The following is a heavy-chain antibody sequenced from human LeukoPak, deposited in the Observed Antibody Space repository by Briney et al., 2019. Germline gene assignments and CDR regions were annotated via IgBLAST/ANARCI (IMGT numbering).Heavy chain of an antibody. J-gene: IGHJ4*02. CDR1: GPAFSSYA. CDR2: ISVASNT. Sequence: PGGSLRLSCAASGPAFSSYAMSWVRQAPGKGLEWVSTISVASNTFYADSVEGRFTISRDNSRNTVYLQMTSLRADDTAVYYCADYGVSGVRNNFYWGQGTLVTVSS. CDR3: ADYGVSGVRNNFY. D-gene: IGHD3-3*01. V-gene: IGHV3-23*01.